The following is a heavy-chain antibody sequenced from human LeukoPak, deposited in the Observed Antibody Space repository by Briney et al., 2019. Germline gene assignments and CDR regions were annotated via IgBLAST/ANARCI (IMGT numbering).Heavy chain of an antibody. CDR2: ISAYNGNT. J-gene: IGHJ1*01. Sequence: GASVKVSCKASGYNFITYGFSWVRQAPGQGLEWMGWISAYNGNTNYAQKLQGRVTMTTDTSTSTAYMELRSLRSDDTAVYYCVRREITMVRGVITEYFQHWGQGTLVTVSS. D-gene: IGHD3-10*01. V-gene: IGHV1-18*01. CDR3: VRREITMVRGVITEYFQH. CDR1: GYNFITYG.